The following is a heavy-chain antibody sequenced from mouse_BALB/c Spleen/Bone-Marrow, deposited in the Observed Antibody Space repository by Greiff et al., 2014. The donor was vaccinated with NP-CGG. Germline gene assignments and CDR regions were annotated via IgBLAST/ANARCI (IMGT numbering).Heavy chain of an antibody. CDR3: ARPRFAY. V-gene: IGHV5-9-3*01. CDR1: GFTFSSYA. CDR2: ISSGGSYT. Sequence: VQLKESGGGLVKPGGSLKLSCAASGFTFSSYAMSWVRQTPEKRLEWVATISSGGSYTYYPDSVKGRFTIARDNAKNTLYLQMSSLRSEDAAMYYCARPRFAYWGQGTLVTVSA. J-gene: IGHJ3*01.